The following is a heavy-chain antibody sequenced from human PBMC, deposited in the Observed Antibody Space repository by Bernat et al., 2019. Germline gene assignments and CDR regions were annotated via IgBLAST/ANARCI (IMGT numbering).Heavy chain of an antibody. D-gene: IGHD4-17*01. CDR2: FDPEDGET. J-gene: IGHJ1*01. CDR3: ATGDYGDYGYFQH. CDR1: GGTFSSYA. Sequence: QVQLVQSGAEVKKPGSSVKVSCKASGGTFSSYAISWVRQAPGKGLEWMGGFDPEDGETIYAQKFQGRVTMTEDTSTDTAYMELSSLRSEDTAVYYCATGDYGDYGYFQHWGQGTLVTVSS. V-gene: IGHV1-24*01.